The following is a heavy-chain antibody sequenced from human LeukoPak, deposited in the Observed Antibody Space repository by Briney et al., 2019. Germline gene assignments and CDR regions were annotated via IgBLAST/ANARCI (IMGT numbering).Heavy chain of an antibody. CDR1: GFTFSNSG. CDR3: ARAGYGDYAGYYYYYMDV. CDR2: IKQDGSEK. Sequence: GGSLRLSCAASGFTFSNSGMSWVRQAPGKGLEWVANIKQDGSEKYYVDSVKGRFTISRDNAKNSLYLQMNSLRAEDTAVYYCARAGYGDYAGYYYYYMDVWGKGTTVTVSS. J-gene: IGHJ6*03. V-gene: IGHV3-7*01. D-gene: IGHD4-17*01.